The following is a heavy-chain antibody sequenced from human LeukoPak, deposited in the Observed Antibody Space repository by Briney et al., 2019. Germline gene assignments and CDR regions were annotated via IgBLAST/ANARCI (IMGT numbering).Heavy chain of an antibody. Sequence: SVNVSCKASGYTFTSYGISWVRQAPGQGLEWMGGIIPIFGTANYAQKFQGRVTITADESTSTAYMELSSLRSEDTAVYYCARGEWEHNSGNDYWGQGTLVTVSS. V-gene: IGHV1-69*13. D-gene: IGHD1-26*01. J-gene: IGHJ4*02. CDR2: IIPIFGTA. CDR3: ARGEWEHNSGNDY. CDR1: GYTFTSYG.